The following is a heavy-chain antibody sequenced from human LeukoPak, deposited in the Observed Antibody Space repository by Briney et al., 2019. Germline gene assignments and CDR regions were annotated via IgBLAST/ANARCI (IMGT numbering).Heavy chain of an antibody. CDR2: ISSSSSYI. CDR1: GFTFSSYS. Sequence: GGSLRLSCAASGFTFSSYSMNWVRQAPGKGLEWVSSISSSSSYIYYADSVKGRFTISRDNAKNSLYLQMNSLKTEDTAVYYCTTDRGVGYCSSTSCYGVDYWGQGTLVTVSS. V-gene: IGHV3-21*03. J-gene: IGHJ4*02. CDR3: TTDRGVGYCSSTSCYGVDY. D-gene: IGHD2-2*01.